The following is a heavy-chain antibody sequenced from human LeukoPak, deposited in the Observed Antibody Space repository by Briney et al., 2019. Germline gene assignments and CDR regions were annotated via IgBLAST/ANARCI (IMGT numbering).Heavy chain of an antibody. CDR1: GGTFSSYG. CDR3: AKDGGKFLEWLLWDY. Sequence: SCKASGGTFSSYGMHWVRQAPGKGLEWVAFIRYDGSNKYYADSVKGRFTISRDNSKNTLYLQMNSLRAEDTAVYYCAKDGGKFLEWLLWDYWGQGTLVTVSS. CDR2: IRYDGSNK. D-gene: IGHD3-3*01. J-gene: IGHJ4*02. V-gene: IGHV3-30*02.